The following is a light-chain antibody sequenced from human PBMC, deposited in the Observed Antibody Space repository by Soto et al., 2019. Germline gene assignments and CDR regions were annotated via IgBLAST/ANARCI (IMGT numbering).Light chain of an antibody. CDR3: QQYDNLPPYT. J-gene: IGKJ2*01. Sequence: DIQMTQSPSSLSASVGDRVTITCQARQDISNYLNWYQEKPRKAPELLIYDASNLETGVPSRFSGSGSGTDFTFTISSLQPEDIATYYCQQYDNLPPYTFGQGTKLEIK. V-gene: IGKV1-33*01. CDR1: QDISNY. CDR2: DAS.